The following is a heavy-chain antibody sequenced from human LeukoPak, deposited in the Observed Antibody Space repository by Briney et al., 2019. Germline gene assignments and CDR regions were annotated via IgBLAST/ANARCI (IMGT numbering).Heavy chain of an antibody. CDR2: IYSGGST. CDR3: ARPVIAVAGKYYYYYYMDV. Sequence: GGALRLSCAASGFTVSSNYMSWVRQAPGKGVEWVSVIYSGGSTYYADSVKGRFTISRDNSKNTLYLQMNSLRAEDTAVYYCARPVIAVAGKYYYYYYMDVWGKGTTVTISS. CDR1: GFTVSSNY. V-gene: IGHV3-53*01. D-gene: IGHD6-19*01. J-gene: IGHJ6*03.